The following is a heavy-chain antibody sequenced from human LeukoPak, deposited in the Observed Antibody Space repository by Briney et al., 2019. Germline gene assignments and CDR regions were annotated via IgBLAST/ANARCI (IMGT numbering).Heavy chain of an antibody. Sequence: SETLSLTCTVSGGSISSSSYYWGWIRQPPGKGLEWIGSIYHSGSTYYNPSLKSRVTISVDTSKNQFSLKLSSVTAADTAVFYCASGSSGQGGFDYWGQGTLVTVSS. CDR2: IYHSGST. CDR3: ASGSSGQGGFDY. V-gene: IGHV4-39*07. J-gene: IGHJ4*02. D-gene: IGHD6-19*01. CDR1: GGSISSSSYY.